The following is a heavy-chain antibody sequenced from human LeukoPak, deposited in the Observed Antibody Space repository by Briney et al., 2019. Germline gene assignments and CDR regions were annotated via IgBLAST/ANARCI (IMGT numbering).Heavy chain of an antibody. CDR1: GFTFTSSA. CDR2: IIVGSGNT. V-gene: IGHV1-58*01. CDR3: ATPAGSGYTFDY. Sequence: ASVKVSCKASGFTFTSSAVQWVRQARGQRLEWIGWIIVGSGNTNYAQKFQERVTITRDMSTSTAYMELSSLRSEDTAVYYCATPAGSGYTFDYWGQGTLVTVSS. D-gene: IGHD6-19*01. J-gene: IGHJ4*02.